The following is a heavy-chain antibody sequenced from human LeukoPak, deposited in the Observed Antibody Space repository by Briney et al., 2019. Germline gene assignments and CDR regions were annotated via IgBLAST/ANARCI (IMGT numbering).Heavy chain of an antibody. Sequence: SETLSLTCTVSGGSISSYYWSWIRQPPGKGLEWIGYIYYSGSTNYNPSLKSRVTISVDTSKNQFSLKLSSVTAAVTAVYYCARLVVVAANFRDNWFDPWGQGTLVTVSS. D-gene: IGHD2-15*01. CDR3: ARLVVVAANFRDNWFDP. CDR1: GGSISSYY. V-gene: IGHV4-59*01. J-gene: IGHJ5*02. CDR2: IYYSGST.